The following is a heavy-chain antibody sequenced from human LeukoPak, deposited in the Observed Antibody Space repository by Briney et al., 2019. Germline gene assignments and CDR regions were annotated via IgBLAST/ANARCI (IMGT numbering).Heavy chain of an antibody. CDR2: IRSKANSYAT. CDR1: GFTFSGSA. Sequence: PGGSLRLSCAASGFTFSGSAMHWVRQASGKGLEWVGRIRSKANSYATAYAASVKGRFTISRDDSKNPAYLQMNSLKTEDTAVYYCTRHYRRFDAFDIWGQGTMVTVSS. CDR3: TRHYRRFDAFDI. D-gene: IGHD4-11*01. J-gene: IGHJ3*02. V-gene: IGHV3-73*01.